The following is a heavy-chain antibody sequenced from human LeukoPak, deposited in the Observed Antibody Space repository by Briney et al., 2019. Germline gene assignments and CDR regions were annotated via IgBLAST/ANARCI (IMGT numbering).Heavy chain of an antibody. CDR1: GFTFSTYS. CDR3: ARGPYGSSGYFFE. J-gene: IGHJ4*02. CDR2: ISSSSSYI. V-gene: IGHV3-21*01. D-gene: IGHD3-22*01. Sequence: GGSLRLSCAASGFTFSTYSMNWVRQAPGKGLEWVSSISSSSSYIYYADSVKGRFTISRDNAKNSLYLQMNSLGAEDTAVYYCARGPYGSSGYFFEWGQGTLVTVSS.